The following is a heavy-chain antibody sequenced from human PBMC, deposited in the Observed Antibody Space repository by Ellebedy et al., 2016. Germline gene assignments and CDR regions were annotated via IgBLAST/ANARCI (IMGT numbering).Heavy chain of an antibody. J-gene: IGHJ4*02. CDR1: GFTFDDYA. CDR3: AKGGYSPY. CDR2: ISWNSGSI. V-gene: IGHV3-9*01. Sequence: SLKISXAASGFTFDDYAMHWVRQAPGKGLEWVSGISWNSGSIGYADSVKGRFTISRDNAKNSLYLQMNSLRAEDTALYYCAKGGYSPYWGQGTLVTVSS. D-gene: IGHD5-12*01.